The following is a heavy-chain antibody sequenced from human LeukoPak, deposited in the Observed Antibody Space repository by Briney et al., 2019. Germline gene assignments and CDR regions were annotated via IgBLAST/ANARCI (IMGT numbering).Heavy chain of an antibody. J-gene: IGHJ4*02. CDR2: IYTSGST. CDR1: GGSISSYY. V-gene: IGHV4-4*07. Sequence: PSETLSLTCTVSGGSISSYYWSWIRQPAGKGLEWIGRIYTSGSTDYNPSLKSRVTISVDKSKNQFSLKLSSVTAADTAVYYCARLYNWNDGYFDYWGQGTLVTVSS. CDR3: ARLYNWNDGYFDY. D-gene: IGHD1-1*01.